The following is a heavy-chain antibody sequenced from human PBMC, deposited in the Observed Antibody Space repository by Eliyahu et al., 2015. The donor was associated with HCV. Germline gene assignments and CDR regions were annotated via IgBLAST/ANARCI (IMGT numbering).Heavy chain of an antibody. V-gene: IGHV4-39*01. CDR2: IYYSGGT. CDR1: GGSISSSSYY. D-gene: IGHD2-2*02. J-gene: IGHJ4*02. CDR3: ASRYCSSTSCYIFDY. Sequence: QLQLQESGPGLVKPSETLSLTCTVSGGSISSSSYYWGWXRQPPGKGLEWIGGIYYSGGTYYNPSLKSRVTISVDTSKNQFSLKLSSVTAADTAVYYCASRYCSSTSCYIFDYWGQGTLVTVSS.